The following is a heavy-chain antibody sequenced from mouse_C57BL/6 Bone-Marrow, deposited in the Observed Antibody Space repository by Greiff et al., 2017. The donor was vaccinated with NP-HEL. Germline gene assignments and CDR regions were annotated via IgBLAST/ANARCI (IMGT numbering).Heavy chain of an antibody. J-gene: IGHJ3*01. CDR2: INPGSGGT. D-gene: IGHD2-12*01. Sequence: QVQLQQSGAELVRPGTSVKVSCKASGYAFTNYLIEWVKQRPGQGLEWIGVINPGSGGTNYNEKFKGKATLTADKSSSTAYMQLSSLTSEDSAVYFCARDKAYYSPWFAYWGQGTLVTVSA. CDR1: GYAFTNYL. CDR3: ARDKAYYSPWFAY. V-gene: IGHV1-54*01.